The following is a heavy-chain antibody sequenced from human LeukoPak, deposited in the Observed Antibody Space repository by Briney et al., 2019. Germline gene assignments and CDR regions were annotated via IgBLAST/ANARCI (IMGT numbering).Heavy chain of an antibody. CDR3: ARGLSDKHYFDY. V-gene: IGHV3-48*03. CDR2: ISSSGSTI. J-gene: IGHJ4*02. Sequence: GGSLRLSCAASGFTFSSYEMNWVRQAPGKGLEWVSYISSSGSTIYYADSVKGRFTISRDNAKNSLYLQMNSLRAEDTAVYYCARGLSDKHYFDYWGQGTLVTVSS. CDR1: GFTFSSYE. D-gene: IGHD2-21*01.